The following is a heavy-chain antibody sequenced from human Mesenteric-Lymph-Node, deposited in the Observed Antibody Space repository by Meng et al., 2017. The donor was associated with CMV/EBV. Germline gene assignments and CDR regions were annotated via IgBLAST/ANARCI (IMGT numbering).Heavy chain of an antibody. CDR2: ISSAGSTT. J-gene: IGHJ4*02. Sequence: GGSLRLSCAASGFTFSSYAMNWVRQGPGKGLEWVSTISSAGSTTYYAASVKGRFTISRDSSNHPLYLQMSSLRPEDTALYYCASGLYSSSSAPSGHWGQGTLVTVSS. CDR1: GFTFSSYA. CDR3: ASGLYSSSSAPSGH. D-gene: IGHD6-6*01. V-gene: IGHV3-23*01.